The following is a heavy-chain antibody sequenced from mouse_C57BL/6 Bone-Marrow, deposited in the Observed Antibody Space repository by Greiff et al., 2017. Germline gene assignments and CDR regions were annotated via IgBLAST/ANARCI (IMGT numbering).Heavy chain of an antibody. D-gene: IGHD2-10*01. CDR3: AKEGLLSYAMDY. CDR1: GYTFTDYY. V-gene: IGHV1-19*01. CDR2: INPYNGGT. J-gene: IGHJ4*01. Sequence: VQLQQSGPVLVKPGASVKMSCKASGYTFTDYYMNWVKQSPGKSLEWIGVINPYNGGTSYNQKFKGKATLTVDNSSSTAYMELNSLTSEDSAVYYGAKEGLLSYAMDYWGQGTSVTVSS.